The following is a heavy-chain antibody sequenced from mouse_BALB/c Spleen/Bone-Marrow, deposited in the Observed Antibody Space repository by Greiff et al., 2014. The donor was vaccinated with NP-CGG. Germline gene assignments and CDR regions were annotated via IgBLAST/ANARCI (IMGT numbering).Heavy chain of an antibody. CDR2: ILPGSGST. V-gene: IGHV1-9*01. CDR1: GYTFSSYW. J-gene: IGHJ2*01. CDR3: ARGDYFDY. Sequence: QVQLQQPGAELMKPGASVKISCKATGYTFSSYWIEWVKQRPGHGLEWIGEILPGSGSTNYNEKFKGKATFTADTSSNTAYMQRSSLTSEDSAVYYCARGDYFDYWGQGTTLTVSS.